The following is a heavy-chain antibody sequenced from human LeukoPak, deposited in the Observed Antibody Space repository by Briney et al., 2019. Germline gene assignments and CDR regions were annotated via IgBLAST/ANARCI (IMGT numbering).Heavy chain of an antibody. V-gene: IGHV3-21*01. D-gene: IGHD1-26*01. J-gene: IGHJ4*02. CDR3: ARGLSSPGSQVTEVGATEEAPFDY. Sequence: GGSLRLSCVVSGYTFSTYNMNWVRQAPGKGLEWVSSISSSGSHIYHADSVKGRFTISRDNSKNTLYLQMNSLRAEDTAVYYCARGLSSPGSQVTEVGATEEAPFDYWGQGTLVTVSS. CDR1: GYTFSTYN. CDR2: ISSSGSHI.